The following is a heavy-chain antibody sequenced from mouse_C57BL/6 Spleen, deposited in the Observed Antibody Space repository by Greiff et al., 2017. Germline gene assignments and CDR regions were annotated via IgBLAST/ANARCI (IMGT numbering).Heavy chain of an antibody. D-gene: IGHD2-4*01. CDR1: GYSITSGYY. Sequence: EVKLQESGPGLVKPSQSLSLTCSVTGYSITSGYYWNWIRQFPGNKLEWMGYISYDGSNNYNPSLKNRISLTRDTSKNQFFLKLNSVTTEDTATYYCARDYDYDAYWGQGTLVTVSA. CDR2: ISYDGSN. V-gene: IGHV3-6*01. J-gene: IGHJ3*01. CDR3: ARDYDYDAY.